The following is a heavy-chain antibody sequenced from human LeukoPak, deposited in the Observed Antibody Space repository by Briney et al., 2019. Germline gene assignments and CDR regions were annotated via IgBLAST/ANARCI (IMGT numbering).Heavy chain of an antibody. CDR2: ISAYNGNT. V-gene: IGHV1-18*01. CDR1: GYTFTSYD. Sequence: ASVKVSCKTSGYTFTSYDINWVRQAPGQGVEWMGWISAYNGNTNYAQRLQGRVTMTTDTSTTTAYMELRNLRSDDTAVYFCARGLRYGSNYFDYWGRGTLVTVSS. CDR3: ARGLRYGSNYFDY. J-gene: IGHJ4*02. D-gene: IGHD5/OR15-5a*01.